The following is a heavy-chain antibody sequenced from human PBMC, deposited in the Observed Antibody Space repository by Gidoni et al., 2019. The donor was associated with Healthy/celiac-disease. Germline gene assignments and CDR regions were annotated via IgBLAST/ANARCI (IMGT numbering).Heavy chain of an antibody. V-gene: IGHV4-31*03. CDR2: IYYSGST. CDR1: GGSISSGGYY. D-gene: IGHD2-2*01. CDR3: ARDRFDIVVVPAAMLKGRGEFDP. Sequence: QVQLQESGPGLVKPSQTLSLTCTVSGGSISSGGYYWSWIRQHPGKGLEWIGYIYYSGSTYYNPSLKSRVTISVDTSKNQFSLKLSSVTAADTAVYYCARDRFDIVVVPAAMLKGRGEFDPWGQGTLVTVSS. J-gene: IGHJ5*02.